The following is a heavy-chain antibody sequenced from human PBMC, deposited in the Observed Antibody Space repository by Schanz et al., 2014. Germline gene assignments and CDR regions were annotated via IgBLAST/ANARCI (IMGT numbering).Heavy chain of an antibody. CDR3: VRAVGTAALHGYWFDP. V-gene: IGHV1-8*02. D-gene: IGHD2-2*01. CDR2: MNPKSGNT. J-gene: IGHJ5*02. Sequence: QVQLVQSGAEVKKPGASVKVSCKASGYTFTSSGFSWVRQAAGQGLEWMGWMNPKSGNTGYAQKFQGRVTMSRTTSISTAYMDLSRLRPDDTAIYYCVRAVGTAALHGYWFDPWGQGTLVTVAS. CDR1: GYTFTSSG.